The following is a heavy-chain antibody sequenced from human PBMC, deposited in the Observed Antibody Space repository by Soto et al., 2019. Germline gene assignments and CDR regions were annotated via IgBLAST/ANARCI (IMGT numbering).Heavy chain of an antibody. V-gene: IGHV3-30-3*01. Sequence: QVQLVESGGGVVQPGRSLRLSCAASGFTFSSYTMHWVRQAPGKGLEWVAVISYDGSNKYYADSVKGRFTISRDNSKNTLYLQMNSLSAEDTAVYYCAREGELEAFDIWGQGTMVTVSS. CDR1: GFTFSSYT. CDR3: AREGELEAFDI. CDR2: ISYDGSNK. D-gene: IGHD1-26*01. J-gene: IGHJ3*02.